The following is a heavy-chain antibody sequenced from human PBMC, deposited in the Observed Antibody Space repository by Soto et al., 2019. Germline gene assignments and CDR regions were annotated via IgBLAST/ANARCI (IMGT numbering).Heavy chain of an antibody. J-gene: IGHJ4*02. CDR3: AKERGRLHLGELSLFDY. V-gene: IGHV3-30*18. CDR1: GFTFSSYG. Sequence: GGSLRLSCAASGFTFSSYGMHWVRQAPGKGLEWVAVISYDGSNKYYADSVKGRFTISRDNSKNTLYLQMNSLRAEDTAVYYCAKERGRLHLGELSLFDYWGQGTLVTVSS. D-gene: IGHD3-16*02. CDR2: ISYDGSNK.